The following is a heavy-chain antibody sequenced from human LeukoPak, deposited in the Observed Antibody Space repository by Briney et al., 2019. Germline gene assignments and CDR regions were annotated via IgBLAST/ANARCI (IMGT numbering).Heavy chain of an antibody. J-gene: IGHJ4*02. D-gene: IGHD3-22*01. Sequence: SETLSLTCTVSGGSISSYYWSWIRQPAGKGLEWIGRIHTSGSTNYSPSLKSRVTMSVDTSKNQFSLKLSSVTAADTAVYYCARDRYYYDSSARYFDYWGQGALVTVSS. V-gene: IGHV4-4*07. CDR1: GGSISSYY. CDR3: ARDRYYYDSSARYFDY. CDR2: IHTSGST.